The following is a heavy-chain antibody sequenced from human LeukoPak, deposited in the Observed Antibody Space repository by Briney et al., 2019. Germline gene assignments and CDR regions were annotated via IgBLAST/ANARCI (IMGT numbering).Heavy chain of an antibody. CDR1: GFTSGFMFSNYN. J-gene: IGHJ6*02. D-gene: IGHD6-13*01. CDR2: IRSSGTI. V-gene: IGHV3-48*04. Sequence: PGGSLRLSCAASGFTSGFMFSNYNMNWVRQAPGKGLEWVSYIRSSGTIYYADSVKGRFTISRDNAKKSLYLQMNNVSAEDTAVYYCVRVLAAGFRMDVWGQGTTVTISS. CDR3: VRVLAAGFRMDV.